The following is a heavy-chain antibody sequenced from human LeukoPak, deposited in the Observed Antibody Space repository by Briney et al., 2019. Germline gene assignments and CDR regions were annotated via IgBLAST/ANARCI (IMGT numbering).Heavy chain of an antibody. CDR1: GFTFSTYW. Sequence: PGGSLRLSRAASGFTFSTYWMSWVRQAPGKGLEWVANIKQDGSENYYVDSVKGRFTISRDNAKNSLYLQMNSLRVEDTAVYYCARGYFSSSGRGMDVWGQGTTVTVSS. J-gene: IGHJ6*02. CDR3: ARGYFSSSGRGMDV. CDR2: IKQDGSEN. D-gene: IGHD6-13*01. V-gene: IGHV3-7*01.